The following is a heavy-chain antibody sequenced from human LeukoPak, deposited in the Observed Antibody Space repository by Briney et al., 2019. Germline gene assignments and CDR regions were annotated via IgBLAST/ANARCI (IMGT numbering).Heavy chain of an antibody. CDR2: ISSDGSST. V-gene: IGHV3-74*01. CDR1: GFTFSSYW. J-gene: IGHJ4*02. Sequence: GGSLRLSCAASGFTFSSYWMHWVRQAPGKGLVWVSRISSDGSSTTYADSVKGRFTISRDNAKNTLYLQMNSPRAEDTALYYCARVAEYSTAGMRYWGQGTLVTVSS. CDR3: ARVAEYSTAGMRY. D-gene: IGHD6-6*01.